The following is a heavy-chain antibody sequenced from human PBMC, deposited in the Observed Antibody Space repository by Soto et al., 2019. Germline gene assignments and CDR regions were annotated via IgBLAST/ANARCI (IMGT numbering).Heavy chain of an antibody. J-gene: IGHJ4*02. V-gene: IGHV3-48*02. Sequence: PGGSLRLSCAASGVTFSSYSMNWVRQAPGKGLEWVSYISSSSSTIYYADSVKGRFTISRDNAKNSLYLQMNSLRDEDTAVYYCARLRRWGSSSARVGYWGQGTLVTVSS. CDR2: ISSSSSTI. CDR1: GVTFSSYS. CDR3: ARLRRWGSSSARVGY. D-gene: IGHD6-6*01.